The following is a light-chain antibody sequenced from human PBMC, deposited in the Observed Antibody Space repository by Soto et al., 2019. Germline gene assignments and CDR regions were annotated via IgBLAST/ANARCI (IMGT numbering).Light chain of an antibody. Sequence: EIVLTQSPATLSLSPGERATLSSRASQSVNIYLAWYQQKHGQPPRILIYDASNRDTGIPARFSDSGSGTDFTLTLSRLEPEDSSVYYCQQHVDWPITFGQGTRLEIK. CDR1: QSVNIY. CDR2: DAS. V-gene: IGKV3-11*01. CDR3: QQHVDWPIT. J-gene: IGKJ5*01.